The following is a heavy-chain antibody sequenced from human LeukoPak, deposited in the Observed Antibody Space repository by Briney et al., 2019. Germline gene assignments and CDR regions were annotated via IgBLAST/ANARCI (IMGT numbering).Heavy chain of an antibody. Sequence: ASVKVSCKASGGTFSSYAISWVRQAPGQGLEWMGGIIPIFGTANYAQKFQGRVTITTDESTNTAYMELSSLRSEDTAVYYCARGSCDIAAAGTCQLDYWGQGTLVTVSS. V-gene: IGHV1-69*05. CDR3: ARGSCDIAAAGTCQLDY. CDR1: GGTFSSYA. CDR2: IIPIFGTA. D-gene: IGHD6-13*01. J-gene: IGHJ4*02.